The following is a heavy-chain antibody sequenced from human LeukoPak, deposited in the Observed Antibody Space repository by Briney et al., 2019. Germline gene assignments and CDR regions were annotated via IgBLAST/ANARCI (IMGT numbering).Heavy chain of an antibody. Sequence: MTSETLSLTCTVSGYSISSGYYWGWIRQPPGKGLEWIGSIYHSGSTYYNPSLKSRVTISVDTSKNQFSLKLSSVTAADTAVYYCARGGDFWSGYYYVPSYYYYMDVWGKGTTVTVSS. D-gene: IGHD3-3*01. J-gene: IGHJ6*03. CDR3: ARGGDFWSGYYYVPSYYYYMDV. CDR2: IYHSGST. CDR1: GYSISSGYY. V-gene: IGHV4-38-2*02.